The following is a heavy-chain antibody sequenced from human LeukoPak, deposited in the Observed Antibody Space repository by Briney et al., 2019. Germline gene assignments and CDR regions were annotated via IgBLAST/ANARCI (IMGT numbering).Heavy chain of an antibody. V-gene: IGHV3-9*01. CDR2: INWNSGKI. CDR1: GFTFEDYV. Sequence: PGGSLTLSCVASGFTFEDYVMLWVRQIPGKGLEWVAAINWNSGKIDYADSVDGRFSISRDNAKNSLYLQMRDLRTEGTAVYYCAKDYAYCSGGSCYLFDNWGQGTLVIVSS. J-gene: IGHJ4*02. CDR3: AKDYAYCSGGSCYLFDN. D-gene: IGHD2-15*01.